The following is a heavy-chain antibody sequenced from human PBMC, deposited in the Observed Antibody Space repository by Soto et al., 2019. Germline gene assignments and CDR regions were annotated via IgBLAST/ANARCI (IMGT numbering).Heavy chain of an antibody. CDR3: ARDLDSSSVHHY. CDR2: ISSSGSTI. V-gene: IGHV3-48*03. CDR1: GFTFSSYE. D-gene: IGHD6-6*01. J-gene: IGHJ4*02. Sequence: GGSLRLSCAASGFTFSSYEMNWVRQAPGKGLEWVSYISSSGSTIYYADSVKGRFTISRDNAKNSLYLQMNSLRAEDTAVYYCARDLDSSSVHHYWGQATLLTLSS.